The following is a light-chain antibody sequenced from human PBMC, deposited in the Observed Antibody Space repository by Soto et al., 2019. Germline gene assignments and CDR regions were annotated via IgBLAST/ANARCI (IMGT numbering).Light chain of an antibody. J-gene: IGKJ5*01. CDR2: LGS. Sequence: DIVMPQSPLSLPVTPGEPASISCRSSQSLLHSNGYNYLDWYLQKPGQSPQLLIYLGSNRASGVPDRFSGSGSGTHFTLKISRVEAEDVGVYYCMQALQTPQITFGQGTRLDIK. CDR3: MQALQTPQIT. CDR1: QSLLHSNGYNY. V-gene: IGKV2-28*01.